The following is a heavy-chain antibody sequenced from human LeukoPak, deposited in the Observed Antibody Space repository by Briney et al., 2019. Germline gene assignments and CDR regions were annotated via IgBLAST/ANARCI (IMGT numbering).Heavy chain of an antibody. CDR2: IYHSGST. CDR3: ARGPTRNYFDY. J-gene: IGHJ4*02. V-gene: IGHV4-38-2*01. Sequence: PSETLSLTCAVSGYSISSGYYWGWIRQPPGKGLEWIGSIYHSGSTYYNPSLKSRVTISVGTSKNQFSLKLSSVTAADTAVYYCARGPTRNYFDYWGQGTLVTVSS. CDR1: GYSISSGYY.